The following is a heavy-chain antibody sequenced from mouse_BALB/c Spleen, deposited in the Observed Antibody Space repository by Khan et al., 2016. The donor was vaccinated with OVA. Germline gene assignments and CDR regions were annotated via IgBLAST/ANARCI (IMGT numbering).Heavy chain of an antibody. V-gene: IGHV2-6-1*01. CDR2: IWSDGTT. CDR1: GFSLTTYG. J-gene: IGHJ4*01. Sequence: QEQLKESGPGLAAPSQSLSITCTISGFSLTTYGVHWVRQPPGKGLEWLVVIWSDGTTNYNSALKSRLTITKDNSQRQVFLKMNSLQTDDTAIYFCARQPYYHYNIMDYWGQGTSVTISS. D-gene: IGHD2-10*01. CDR3: ARQPYYHYNIMDY.